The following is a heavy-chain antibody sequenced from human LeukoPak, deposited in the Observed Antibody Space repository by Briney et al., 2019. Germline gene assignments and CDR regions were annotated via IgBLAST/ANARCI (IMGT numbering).Heavy chain of an antibody. Sequence: SESLSLTCSVCGGSIDSGDYYWSWICQPPGKGLEWIGYIYYSGSTYYNPSLKSRVTISVDTSKNQFSLKVTSVTAADTAVYYCARGTYFSSGSYLDYWGQGTLVTVSS. J-gene: IGHJ4*02. CDR1: GGSIDSGDYY. D-gene: IGHD3-10*01. CDR2: IYYSGST. V-gene: IGHV4-30-4*01. CDR3: ARGTYFSSGSYLDY.